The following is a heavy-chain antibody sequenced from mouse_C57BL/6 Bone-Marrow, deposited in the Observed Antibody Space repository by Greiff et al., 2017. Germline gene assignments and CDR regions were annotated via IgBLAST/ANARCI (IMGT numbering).Heavy chain of an antibody. J-gene: IGHJ2*01. Sequence: VKLMESGAELVKPGASVKISCKASGYAFSSYWMNWVKQRPGKGLEWIGQIYPGVGDTNYNGKFKGKATLTADKSSSTAYMQLSSLTSEDSAVYFCARSLYSNYYFDYWGQGTTLTVSS. CDR2: IYPGVGDT. CDR1: GYAFSSYW. D-gene: IGHD2-5*01. V-gene: IGHV1-80*01. CDR3: ARSLYSNYYFDY.